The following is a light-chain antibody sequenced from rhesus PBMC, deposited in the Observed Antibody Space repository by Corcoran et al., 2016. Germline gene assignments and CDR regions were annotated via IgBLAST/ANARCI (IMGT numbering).Light chain of an antibody. CDR1: QSISSW. J-gene: IGKJ1*01. Sequence: DIQMTQSPSSLSASVGDTVTITCRASQSISSWFAWYQQKPGKAPKFLTYKTSSLQSGVPSRFYGSGAWTAFTLTFTSLQSDEFATSFCPKYSSSPWSFGQGTKGEIK. CDR3: PKYSSSPWS. V-gene: IGKV1-22*01. CDR2: KTS.